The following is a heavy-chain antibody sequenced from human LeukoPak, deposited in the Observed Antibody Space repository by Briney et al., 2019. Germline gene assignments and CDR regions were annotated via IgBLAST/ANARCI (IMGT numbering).Heavy chain of an antibody. Sequence: ASVKVSCKTSGYTFTTYDINWVRQAPGQGLEWMGRISAYNGNTNYAQKLQGRVTMTTDTSTSTAYMELRSLRSDDTAVYYCARGWDTAMAFFDYWGQGTLVTVSS. J-gene: IGHJ4*02. V-gene: IGHV1-18*01. D-gene: IGHD5-18*01. CDR1: GYTFTTYD. CDR3: ARGWDTAMAFFDY. CDR2: ISAYNGNT.